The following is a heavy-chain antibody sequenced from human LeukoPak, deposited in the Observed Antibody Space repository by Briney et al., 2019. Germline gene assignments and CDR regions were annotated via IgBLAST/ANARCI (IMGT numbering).Heavy chain of an antibody. CDR2: IYYSGGT. D-gene: IGHD3-10*01. CDR3: ASGLGFGELSPNWFDP. J-gene: IGHJ5*02. Sequence: PSQTLSLTCTVSGGSISSGDYYWSWIRQPPGKGLEWIGYIYYSGGTYYNPSLKSRVTISVDTSKNQLSLKLSSVTAADTAVYYCASGLGFGELSPNWFDPWGQGTLVTVSS. V-gene: IGHV4-30-4*01. CDR1: GGSISSGDYY.